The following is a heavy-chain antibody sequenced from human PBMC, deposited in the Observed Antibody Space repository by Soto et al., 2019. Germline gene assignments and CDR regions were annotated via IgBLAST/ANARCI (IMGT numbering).Heavy chain of an antibody. CDR3: VSWVSAHFDY. J-gene: IGHJ4*01. CDR1: GFTFDSPYSHG. CDR2: ISSNGANT. D-gene: IGHD2-8*01. V-gene: IGHV3-23*01. Sequence: PGRSLRLSCAASGFTFDSPYSHGMSWVRQSPGKGPEWVSTISSNGANTNYAESVKGRFTIPNDASRNTVHLHMHSLRAEDTATYFCVSWVSAHFDYWAHGTPVTVSS.